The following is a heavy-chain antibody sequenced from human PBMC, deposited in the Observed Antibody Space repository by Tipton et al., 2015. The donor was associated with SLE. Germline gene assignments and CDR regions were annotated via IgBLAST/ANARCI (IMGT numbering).Heavy chain of an antibody. CDR3: AREASSSWGFDY. J-gene: IGHJ4*02. D-gene: IGHD6-19*01. CDR1: GGSIGSSSYY. CDR2: IYYSGST. V-gene: IGHV4-39*07. Sequence: TLSLTCSVSGGSIGSSSYYWGWIRQAPGKGLEWIGSIYYSGSTFYNPSLKSRVTISMETSKNQFSLHVTSVTAADTALYYCAREASSSWGFDYWCQGTLVTVSS.